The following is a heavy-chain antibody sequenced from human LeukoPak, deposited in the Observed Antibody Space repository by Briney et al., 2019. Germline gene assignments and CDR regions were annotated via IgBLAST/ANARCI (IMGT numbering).Heavy chain of an antibody. Sequence: ASVKVSCKASGGTFSSYAISWVRQAPGQGLEWMGRIIPIFGTANYAQKFQGRVTITTDESTSTAYMELSSLRSEDTAVYYCARVKRYDYYYMDVWGKGTTVTVSS. V-gene: IGHV1-69*05. D-gene: IGHD5-24*01. CDR3: ARVKRYDYYYMDV. CDR2: IIPIFGTA. CDR1: GGTFSSYA. J-gene: IGHJ6*03.